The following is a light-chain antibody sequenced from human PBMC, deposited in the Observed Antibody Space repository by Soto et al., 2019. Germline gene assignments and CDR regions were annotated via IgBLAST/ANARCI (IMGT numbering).Light chain of an antibody. CDR2: GAS. CDR3: QQYHNWWT. J-gene: IGKJ1*01. V-gene: IGKV3-15*01. Sequence: EIVMTQSPATLSVSPGERATLSCRASQSVSSNLAWYQQKPGQAPRRLIYGASTRATGVPARFSGSGSGTEFTLTISSLQSEDVAVYDCQQYHNWWTFGQGTKVEIQ. CDR1: QSVSSN.